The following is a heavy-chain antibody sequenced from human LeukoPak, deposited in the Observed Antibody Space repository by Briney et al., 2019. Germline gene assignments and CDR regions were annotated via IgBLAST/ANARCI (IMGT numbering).Heavy chain of an antibody. D-gene: IGHD1-26*01. CDR2: INPNSGGT. Sequence: ALVKVSCKASGYTFTTYYMHWVRQAPGQGLEWMGWINPNSGGTNYAQKFQGRVTMTRDTSISTAYMELSRLGSDDTAVYYCARDLEWEHCYWGQGTLVTVSS. J-gene: IGHJ4*02. CDR3: ARDLEWEHCY. CDR1: GYTFTTYY. V-gene: IGHV1-2*02.